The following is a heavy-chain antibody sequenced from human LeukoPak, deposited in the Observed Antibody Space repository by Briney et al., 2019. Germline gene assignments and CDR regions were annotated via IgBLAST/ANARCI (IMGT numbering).Heavy chain of an antibody. CDR2: INAGNGNT. V-gene: IGHV1-3*01. CDR3: ARGPGGRYFDWLSTPPHYFDY. J-gene: IGHJ4*02. CDR1: GYTFTSYA. Sequence: ASVKVSCKASGYTFTSYAMHWVRQAPGQRLEWMGWINAGNGNTKYSQKFQGRVTITRDTSASTAYMELSSLRSEDTAVYYCARGPGGRYFDWLSTPPHYFDYWGQGTLVTDSS. D-gene: IGHD3-9*01.